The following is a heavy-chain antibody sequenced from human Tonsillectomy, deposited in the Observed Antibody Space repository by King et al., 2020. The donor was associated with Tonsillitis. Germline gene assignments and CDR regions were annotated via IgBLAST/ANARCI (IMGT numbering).Heavy chain of an antibody. D-gene: IGHD6-19*01. V-gene: IGHV3-74*01. J-gene: IGHJ4*02. Sequence: VQLVESGGGLVQPGGSLRLSCATSGFTFSTYWMHWVRQTPGKGLMWVSHINTDGTRTISADAVKGRFIISRDSAKNTVYLQMSSLRDDDTAVYYCGRGLRPVDYWGQGTLVTVSS. CDR3: GRGLRPVDY. CDR2: INTDGTRT. CDR1: GFTFSTYW.